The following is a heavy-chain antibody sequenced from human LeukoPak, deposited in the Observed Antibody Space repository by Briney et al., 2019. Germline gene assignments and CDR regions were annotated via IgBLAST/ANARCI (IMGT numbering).Heavy chain of an antibody. CDR2: INPNSGDT. J-gene: IGHJ4*02. Sequence: VASVKVSCKASGYTFTGYCMHWVRQAPGRGFEWMGWINPNSGDTNYAQKFQGRVTMTRDTSISTAHMELSRLRSDDTAVYYCARANPLYCSSTTCLFDYWGQGTLVTVSS. CDR3: ARANPLYCSSTTCLFDY. V-gene: IGHV1-2*02. D-gene: IGHD2-2*01. CDR1: GYTFTGYC.